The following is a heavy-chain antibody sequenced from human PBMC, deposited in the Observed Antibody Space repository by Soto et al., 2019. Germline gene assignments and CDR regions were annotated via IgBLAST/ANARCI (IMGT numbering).Heavy chain of an antibody. CDR1: GGSFSGYY. J-gene: IGHJ6*03. CDR2: INHSGST. CDR3: ARGHPAEELLWFGELLYYYYMDV. Sequence: SETLSLTCAVYGGSFSGYYWSWIRQPPGKGLEWIGEINHSGSTNYNPSLKSRVTISVDTSKNQFSLKLSSVTAADTAVYYCARGHPAEELLWFGELLYYYYMDVWGKGTTVTVSS. D-gene: IGHD3-10*01. V-gene: IGHV4-34*01.